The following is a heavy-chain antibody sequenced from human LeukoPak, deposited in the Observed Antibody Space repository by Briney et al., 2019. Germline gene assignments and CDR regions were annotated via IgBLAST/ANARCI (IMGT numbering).Heavy chain of an antibody. CDR3: AKDQAGAFDI. V-gene: IGHV3-30-3*01. Sequence: GRSLRLSCAASGFNFHSYVMHWVRQAPGKGLEWVAVVSYDGTNEYYADSVKGRFTISRDNSNNTLYLQMNSLRAEDTAVYYCAKDQAGAFDIWGQGTMVTVSS. CDR1: GFNFHSYV. CDR2: VSYDGTNE. J-gene: IGHJ3*02. D-gene: IGHD3-10*01.